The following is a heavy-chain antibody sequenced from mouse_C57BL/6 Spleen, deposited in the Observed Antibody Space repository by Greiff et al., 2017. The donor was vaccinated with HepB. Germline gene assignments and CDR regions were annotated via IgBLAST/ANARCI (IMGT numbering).Heavy chain of an antibody. Sequence: QVQLQQSGPGLVQPSQCLSITCTVSGFSFTSYGVHWVRQSPGKGLEWLGVIWSGGSTDYNAAFISRLSIIKDNSKSQVFFKMNSLQADDTAIYYCARNSDWYSFDYWGQGTTLTVSS. CDR1: GFSFTSYG. CDR3: ARNSDWYSFDY. V-gene: IGHV2-2*01. CDR2: IWSGGST. D-gene: IGHD4-1*01. J-gene: IGHJ2*01.